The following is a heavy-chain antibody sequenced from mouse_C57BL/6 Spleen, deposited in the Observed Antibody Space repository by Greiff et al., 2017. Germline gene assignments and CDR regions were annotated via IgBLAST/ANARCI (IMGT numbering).Heavy chain of an antibody. CDR3: ARYYYGSRGYAMDY. Sequence: QVQLKQPGAELVKPGASVKMSCKASGYTFTSYWINWVKQRPGRGLEWIGEIYPGSGSTNYNEKFKSKATLTVDTASSTAYMQLSSLTSEDSAVYYCARYYYGSRGYAMDYWGQGTSVTVSS. D-gene: IGHD1-1*01. V-gene: IGHV1-55*01. J-gene: IGHJ4*01. CDR2: IYPGSGST. CDR1: GYTFTSYW.